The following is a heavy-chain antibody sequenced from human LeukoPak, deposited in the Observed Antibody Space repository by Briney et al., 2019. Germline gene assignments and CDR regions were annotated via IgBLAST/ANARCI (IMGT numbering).Heavy chain of an antibody. V-gene: IGHV3-48*01. D-gene: IGHD4-17*01. J-gene: IGHJ4*02. CDR2: ISSSSSTI. CDR1: GFTFSTYS. CDR3: ATDHGFHYGAYFDY. Sequence: GGSLRLSCAASGFTFSTYSMNWVRQAPGKGLEWVSYISSSSSTIYYADSVTGRFTISRDNAKNTLYLQMNSLRAEDTAVYYCATDHGFHYGAYFDYWGQGTLVTVSS.